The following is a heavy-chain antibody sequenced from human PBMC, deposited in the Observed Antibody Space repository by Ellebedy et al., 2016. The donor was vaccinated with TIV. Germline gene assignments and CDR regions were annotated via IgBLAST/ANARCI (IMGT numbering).Heavy chain of an antibody. Sequence: MPSETLSLTCTVSGGSINSDYWSWFRQPPGKGLEWIGYMPVSGLSNYNPSLKSRVTISMDTSKNQFSLRLTSVTAADTAIYFCARLPRGDIYVYFDYWGQGTLVTVSS. CDR1: GGSINSDY. CDR2: MPVSGLS. D-gene: IGHD5-18*01. V-gene: IGHV4-59*01. J-gene: IGHJ4*02. CDR3: ARLPRGDIYVYFDY.